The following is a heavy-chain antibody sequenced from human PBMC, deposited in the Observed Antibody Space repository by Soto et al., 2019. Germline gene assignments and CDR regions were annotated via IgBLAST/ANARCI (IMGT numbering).Heavy chain of an antibody. V-gene: IGHV1-69*13. CDR3: ASSRAKQLVHWFDP. J-gene: IGHJ5*02. Sequence: ASVKVSCKASGGTFSSYAISWARQAPGQGLEWMGGIIPIFGTANYAQKFQGRVTITADESTSTAYMELSSLRSEDTAVYYCASSRAKQLVHWFDPWGQGTLVTVSS. D-gene: IGHD6-6*01. CDR1: GGTFSSYA. CDR2: IIPIFGTA.